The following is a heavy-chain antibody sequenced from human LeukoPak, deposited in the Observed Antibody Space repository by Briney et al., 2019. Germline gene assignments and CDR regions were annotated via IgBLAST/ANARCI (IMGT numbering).Heavy chain of an antibody. V-gene: IGHV3-9*01. CDR1: GFTFDDYA. Sequence: PGGSLRLSCAASGFTFDDYAMHWVRHAPGKGLEWVSGISWNSGSIGYADSVKGRFTISRDNAKNSLYLQMNSLRAEDTALYYCAKALIAVAGTTPFDYWGQGTLVTVSS. CDR3: AKALIAVAGTTPFDY. D-gene: IGHD6-19*01. J-gene: IGHJ4*02. CDR2: ISWNSGSI.